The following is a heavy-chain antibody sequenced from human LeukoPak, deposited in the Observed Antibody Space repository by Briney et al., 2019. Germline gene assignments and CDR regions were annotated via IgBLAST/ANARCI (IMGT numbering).Heavy chain of an antibody. D-gene: IGHD4-23*01. CDR2: VYYTGVT. Sequence: SETLSLTSTVSGGYIITSGHYWGWLRQPPGKGLECIGSVYYTGVTSTNPFFRSRMSISVDTSKNQFSLNLTSVTAADAAVYYCARERSSSGGHNWFDPWGQGTLVTVSS. J-gene: IGHJ5*02. V-gene: IGHV4-39*07. CDR1: GGYIITSGHY. CDR3: ARERSSSGGHNWFDP.